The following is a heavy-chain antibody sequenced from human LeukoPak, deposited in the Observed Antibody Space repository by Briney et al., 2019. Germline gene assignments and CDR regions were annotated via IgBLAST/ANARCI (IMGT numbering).Heavy chain of an antibody. CDR3: ARGRGFDL. D-gene: IGHD2-15*01. CDR2: IYYTGST. Sequence: SETLSLTCTVSGGSISSSSYYWGWIRQPPGKGLEWIGSIYYTGSTYYNPSLKSRVTISVDTSKNQFSLKLSSVTAADTAVYYCARGRGFDLWGQGTLVTVSS. CDR1: GGSISSSSYY. J-gene: IGHJ5*02. V-gene: IGHV4-39*07.